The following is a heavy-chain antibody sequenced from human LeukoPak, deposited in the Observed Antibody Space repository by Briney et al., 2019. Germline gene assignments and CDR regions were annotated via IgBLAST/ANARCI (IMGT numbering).Heavy chain of an antibody. D-gene: IGHD3-22*01. CDR3: AREQIGEYCYDSSGSFDY. V-gene: IGHV3-30*04. J-gene: IGHJ4*02. Sequence: GGSLRLSCAASGFTFSSYAMHWVRQAPGKGLEWVAVISYDGSNKYYADSVKGRFTISRDNSKNTLYLQMNSLRAEDTAVYYCAREQIGEYCYDSSGSFDYWGQGTLVTVSS. CDR2: ISYDGSNK. CDR1: GFTFSSYA.